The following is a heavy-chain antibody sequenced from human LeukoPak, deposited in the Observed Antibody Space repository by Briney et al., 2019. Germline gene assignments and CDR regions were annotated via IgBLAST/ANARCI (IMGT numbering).Heavy chain of an antibody. V-gene: IGHV5-51*01. CDR1: GYSFTSYW. Sequence: GESLKISCKGSGYSFTSYWIGWVRQMPGKGLEGMGIIYPGDSDTRDSPSFQGQVTISADKSISTAYLQWSSLKASDTAMYYCARLGREMATITGHFDYWGQGTLVTVSS. D-gene: IGHD5-24*01. CDR3: ARLGREMATITGHFDY. J-gene: IGHJ4*02. CDR2: IYPGDSDT.